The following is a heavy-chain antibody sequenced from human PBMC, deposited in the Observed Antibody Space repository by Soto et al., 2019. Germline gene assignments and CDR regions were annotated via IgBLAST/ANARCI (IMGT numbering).Heavy chain of an antibody. Sequence: PSETLSLTCAVYGGSFSGYYWSWIRQPPGKGLEWIGEINHSGSTNYKPSLKSRVTISVDTSKDPFSLKLSPVTAAPPAVDYSARGHNRRGYCDGRTYCFYGTDEWDPETTLAASS. V-gene: IGHV4-34*01. CDR1: GGSFSGYY. J-gene: IGHJ6*02. CDR2: INHSGST. CDR3: ARGHNRRGYCDGRTYCFYGTDE. D-gene: IGHD3-22*01.